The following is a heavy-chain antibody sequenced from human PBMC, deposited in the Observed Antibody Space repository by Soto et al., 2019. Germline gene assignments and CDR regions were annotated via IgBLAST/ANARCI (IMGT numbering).Heavy chain of an antibody. CDR2: IKQDGSEK. V-gene: IGHV3-7*01. J-gene: IGHJ6*04. CDR3: ARDVLVWWLPPLDKGGTLDA. D-gene: IGHD2-15*01. CDR1: GFTFSSYS. Sequence: GGSLRLSCAASGFTFSSYSMSWVRQAPGKGLEWVANIKQDGSEKYYVDSVKGRFTISRDNAKNSLYLQMNSLRAEDTAVYYCARDVLVWWLPPLDKGGTLDAWGKGTTVTVSS.